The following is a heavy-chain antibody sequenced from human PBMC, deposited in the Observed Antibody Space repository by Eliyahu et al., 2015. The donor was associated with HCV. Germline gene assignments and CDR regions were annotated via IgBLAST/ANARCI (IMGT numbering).Heavy chain of an antibody. CDR3: ATFAPAARRILWDC. V-gene: IGHV4-59*08. CDR1: GGSISSNY. J-gene: IGHJ4*02. Sequence: QVQLQESGPGLVKPSETLSLXCXFXGGSISSNYWSWIRHPPGKGLEWIGYVYNSXSTNYNPSLKSRVTISADTSKNQFSLKLSSVTAADTAVYYCATFAPAARRILWDCWGQGTLVTVSS. CDR2: VYNSXST. D-gene: IGHD6-6*01.